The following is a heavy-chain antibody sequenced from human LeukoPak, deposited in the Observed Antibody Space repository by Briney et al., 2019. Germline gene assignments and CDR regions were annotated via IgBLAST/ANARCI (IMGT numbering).Heavy chain of an antibody. CDR2: IIPIFGTA. CDR3: ATATRYFDWLLPLDY. J-gene: IGHJ4*02. CDR1: GGTLISYA. D-gene: IGHD3-9*01. V-gene: IGHV1-69*13. Sequence: SSVKVSCKASGGTLISYAISWVRQAPGQGVEWMGGIIPIFGTANHAQKFQGRVTITADESTSTAYMELSSLRSEDTAVYYCATATRYFDWLLPLDYWGQGTLVTVSS.